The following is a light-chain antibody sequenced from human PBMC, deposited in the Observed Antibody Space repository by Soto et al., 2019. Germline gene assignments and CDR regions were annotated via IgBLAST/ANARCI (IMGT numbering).Light chain of an antibody. J-gene: IGKJ4*01. CDR3: QQYDSYPLT. Sequence: DIQMTQSPSTLSASVGDRVTITCRASQSISSWLAWYQHKPGKVPNLLIYKASSLESGVPSRFSGSGSGTEFTLTVSSLQPDDFATYYCQQYDSYPLTVGGGTKVEIK. CDR2: KAS. V-gene: IGKV1-5*03. CDR1: QSISSW.